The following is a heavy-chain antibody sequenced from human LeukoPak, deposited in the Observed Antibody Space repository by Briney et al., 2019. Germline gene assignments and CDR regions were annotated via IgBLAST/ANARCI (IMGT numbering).Heavy chain of an antibody. CDR1: GYTLTELS. CDR3: AAYYCGGDCYFLDAFDI. J-gene: IGHJ3*02. V-gene: IGHV1-24*01. D-gene: IGHD2-21*01. CDR2: FDPEDGET. Sequence: ASVKVSYKVSGYTLTELSMHWVRQAPGKGLEWMGGFDPEDGETIYAQKFQGRVTMTEDTSTDTAYMELSSLRSEDTAVYYCAAYYCGGDCYFLDAFDIWGQGTMVTVSS.